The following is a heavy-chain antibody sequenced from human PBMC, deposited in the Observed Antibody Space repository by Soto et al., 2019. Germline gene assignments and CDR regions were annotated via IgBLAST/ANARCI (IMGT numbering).Heavy chain of an antibody. CDR1: GGTFSSYA. CDR3: ARDLVPIYDSRIYAFDI. CDR2: IIPIFGTA. J-gene: IGHJ3*02. D-gene: IGHD3-22*01. V-gene: IGHV1-69*13. Sequence: GASVKVSCKASGGTFSSYATSWVRQAPGQGLEWMGGIIPIFGTANYAQKFQGRVTITADESTSTAYMELSSLRSEDTAVYYCARDLVPIYDSRIYAFDIWGQGTMVTVSS.